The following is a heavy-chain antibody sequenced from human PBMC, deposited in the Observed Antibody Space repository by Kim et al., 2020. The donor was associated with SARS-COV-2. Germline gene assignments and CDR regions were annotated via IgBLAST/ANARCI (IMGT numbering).Heavy chain of an antibody. CDR2: INYGSVR. CDR3: AGGRCDTDSCTYGVDV. Sequence: SETLSLTCAVYGGSFDTHYWCWVRQAPGQGLEWIGEINYGSVRNYNVSLKSRVTLSIDPSKNQFSLKLDSVTAADSAVYFCAGGRCDTDSCTYGVDVWGPGTTVTVSS. CDR1: GGSFDTHY. D-gene: IGHD2-2*01. J-gene: IGHJ6*02. V-gene: IGHV4-34*01.